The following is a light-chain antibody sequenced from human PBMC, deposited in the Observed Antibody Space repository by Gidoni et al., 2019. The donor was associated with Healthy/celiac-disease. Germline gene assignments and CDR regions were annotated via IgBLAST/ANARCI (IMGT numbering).Light chain of an antibody. V-gene: IGKV1-5*03. CDR1: QSISIW. J-gene: IGKJ1*01. CDR3: IQYNSYSWT. CDR2: KAS. Sequence: DIQMPHPPSTLSASVGDRVTIPCRASQSISIWLAWYQQKPGKAPKLLIYKASSLDIGVPYRFSGSGSGTEFTLTISRLQADDFATYYCIQYNSYSWTFXQXTKVEIK.